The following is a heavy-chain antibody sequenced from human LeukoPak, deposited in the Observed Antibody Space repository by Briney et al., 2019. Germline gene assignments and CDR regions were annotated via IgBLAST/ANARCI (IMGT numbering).Heavy chain of an antibody. CDR2: IRSKAYGGTT. J-gene: IGHJ3*02. D-gene: IGHD3-22*01. V-gene: IGHV3-49*04. Sequence: GGSLRLSCTASGLIFGDYAMSWVRQAPGKGLEWVGFIRSKAYGGTTEYAASVKGRFTISRDDSKSIAYLQMNSLKTEDTAVYYCTRDGRGSGYDAFDIWGQGTMVTVSS. CDR3: TRDGRGSGYDAFDI. CDR1: GLIFGDYA.